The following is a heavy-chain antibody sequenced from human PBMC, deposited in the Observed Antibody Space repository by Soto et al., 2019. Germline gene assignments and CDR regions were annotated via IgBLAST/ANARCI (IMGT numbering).Heavy chain of an antibody. Sequence: QVQLQESGPGLVEPSQTLSLTCNVSGDSISSGGYHWSRIRQHPGQGLEWIVYIYYSGDTYYKPSLESRVAISVHTSKKQFSRKLSPATAADTAVYYCARLAYSSSGVQFFDYWGQGVLVTGSS. CDR2: IYYSGDT. CDR3: ARLAYSSSGVQFFDY. V-gene: IGHV4-31*03. CDR1: GDSISSGGYH. D-gene: IGHD6-13*01. J-gene: IGHJ4*02.